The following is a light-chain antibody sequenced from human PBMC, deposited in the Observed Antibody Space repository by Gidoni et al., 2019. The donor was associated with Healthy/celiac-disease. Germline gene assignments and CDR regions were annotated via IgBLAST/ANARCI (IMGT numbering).Light chain of an antibody. CDR3: QVWDSSSDLVV. J-gene: IGLJ2*01. CDR2: ADS. Sequence: SYVLTQPPSVSVAPGKTARSTCGGNNIGSKSVHWYQQKPGKAPVLVVYADSDRPSGIPERFSGSNSGNTATLTISRVEAGDEADYYCQVWDSSSDLVVFGGGTKLTVL. V-gene: IGLV3-21*03. CDR1: NIGSKS.